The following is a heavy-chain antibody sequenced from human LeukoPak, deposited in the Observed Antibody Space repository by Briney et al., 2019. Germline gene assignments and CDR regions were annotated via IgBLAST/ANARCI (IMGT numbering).Heavy chain of an antibody. J-gene: IGHJ4*02. CDR2: ISTYNGNT. D-gene: IGHD6-19*01. V-gene: IGHV1-18*01. Sequence: ASVTVSCTASGYTFTRYCISWVRQALGQGLEWMGLISTYNGNTNYGQKFQGRVTIATDTSTSTAYMELRSLRSDDTAGYYCARDGRIAVSDNLNFRNAYWGRGTLVTVSS. CDR3: ARDGRIAVSDNLNFRNAY. CDR1: GYTFTRYC.